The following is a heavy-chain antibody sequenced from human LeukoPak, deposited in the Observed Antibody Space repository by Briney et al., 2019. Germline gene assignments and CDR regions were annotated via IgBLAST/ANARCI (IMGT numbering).Heavy chain of an antibody. CDR1: GFTFSNYA. V-gene: IGHV3-23*01. Sequence: GGSLRLSCAASGFTFSNYAMSWVRQAPGKGLEWVSTISNSGGCTYSADSMKGRFTISRDNSKNTLFLQMSGLGAEDTAVYYCAKQPDPLGSGGGAFDIWGQGTMVTVSS. J-gene: IGHJ3*02. CDR3: AKQPDPLGSGGGAFDI. CDR2: ISNSGGCT. D-gene: IGHD3-10*01.